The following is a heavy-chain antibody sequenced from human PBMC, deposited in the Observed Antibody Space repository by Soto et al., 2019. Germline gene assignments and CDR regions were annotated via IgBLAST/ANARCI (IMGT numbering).Heavy chain of an antibody. V-gene: IGHV1-69*12. J-gene: IGHJ4*02. CDR2: IIPIFGTA. CDR3: ARERWYGGNSPHFDY. CDR1: GGTFSSYA. D-gene: IGHD2-21*02. Sequence: QVQLVQSGAEVKKPGSSVKVSCKASGGTFSSYAISWVRQAPGQGLEWMGGIIPIFGTANYAQKFQGRVTITADESTSTAYMELSSMRSEDTAVYYCARERWYGGNSPHFDYWGQGTLVTVSS.